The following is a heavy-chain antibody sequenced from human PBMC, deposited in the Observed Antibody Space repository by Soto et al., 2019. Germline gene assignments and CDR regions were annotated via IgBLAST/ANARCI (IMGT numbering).Heavy chain of an antibody. J-gene: IGHJ4*02. D-gene: IGHD3-10*01. CDR2: FNPILSMS. V-gene: IGHV1-69*02. CDR3: ATSFGSGYRAFDY. Sequence: QVQLVQSGAEVKKPGSSVKVSCKASGDTFNFYTINWVRQAPGLGLEWMGRFNPILSMSNSALRFQGRVTLTADKSMSTAYMVLSSLRSDDTAVYYCATSFGSGYRAFDYWGQGVLVTVSS. CDR1: GDTFNFYT.